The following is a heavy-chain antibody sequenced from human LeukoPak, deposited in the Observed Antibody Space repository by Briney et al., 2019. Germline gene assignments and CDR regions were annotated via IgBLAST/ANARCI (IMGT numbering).Heavy chain of an antibody. D-gene: IGHD3-3*01. Sequence: GGSLRLACAASGFTFSSYSMNWVRQAPGKGLEWVSYISSSSSTIYYADSVKGRFTISRDNAKKSLYLQMNSLRAEDTAVYYCARDGGGGPFDYWGQGTLVTVSP. CDR3: ARDGGGGPFDY. CDR1: GFTFSSYS. J-gene: IGHJ4*02. V-gene: IGHV3-48*01. CDR2: ISSSSSTI.